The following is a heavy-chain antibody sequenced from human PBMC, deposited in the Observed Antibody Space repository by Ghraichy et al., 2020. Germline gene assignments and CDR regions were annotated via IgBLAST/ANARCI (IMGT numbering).Heavy chain of an antibody. CDR3: ARREGPQLNYYDSSGYYLDY. D-gene: IGHD3-22*01. V-gene: IGHV3-33*01. J-gene: IGHJ4*02. CDR1: GFTFSSYG. Sequence: GGSLRLSCAASGFTFSSYGMHWVRQAPGKGLEWVAVIWYDGSNKYYADSVKGRFTISRDNSKNTLYLQMNSLRAEDTAVYYCARREGPQLNYYDSSGYYLDYWGQGTLVTVSS. CDR2: IWYDGSNK.